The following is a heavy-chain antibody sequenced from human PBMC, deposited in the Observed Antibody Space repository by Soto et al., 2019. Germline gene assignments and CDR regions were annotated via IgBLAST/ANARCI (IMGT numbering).Heavy chain of an antibody. CDR2: INPSGGST. CDR3: ARERVVVTVGFSDNYYGMDV. V-gene: IGHV1-46*01. D-gene: IGHD2-21*02. CDR1: GYTFTSYY. Sequence: ASVKVSCNASGYTFTSYYVHWVRQAPGQGLEWMGIINPSGGSTSYAQKFQGRVTMTRDTSTSTVYMELSSLRSEDTAVYYCARERVVVTVGFSDNYYGMDVWGQGTTVTVSS. J-gene: IGHJ6*02.